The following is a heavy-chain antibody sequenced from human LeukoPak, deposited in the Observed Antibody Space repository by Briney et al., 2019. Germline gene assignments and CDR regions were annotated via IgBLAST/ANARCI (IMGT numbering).Heavy chain of an antibody. CDR3: ASLEVVHAFDI. V-gene: IGHV1-46*01. Sequence: ASVKVSCKASGYTFTSYYMHWVRQAPGQGLEWMGIINPSGGSTSYAQKFQGRVTMTRDTSTGTVYMELSSLRSEDTAVYYCASLEVVHAFDIWGQGTMVTVSS. CDR2: INPSGGST. J-gene: IGHJ3*02. D-gene: IGHD3-22*01. CDR1: GYTFTSYY.